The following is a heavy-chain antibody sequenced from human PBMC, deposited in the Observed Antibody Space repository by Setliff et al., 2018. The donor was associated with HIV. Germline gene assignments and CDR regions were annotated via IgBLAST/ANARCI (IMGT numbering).Heavy chain of an antibody. CDR2: VIPNGGAT. Sequence: ASVKVSCKASGYTFTDYYIHWVRQAPGQVLEWMGRVIPNGGATIYAQKFQGRITMTSDTSISTAYMELSRLRSDDTAVYYCAREGLQGSFEYYYYYMEVWGKGTTVTVSS. CDR1: GYTFTDYY. D-gene: IGHD2-15*01. CDR3: AREGLQGSFEYYYYYMEV. J-gene: IGHJ6*03. V-gene: IGHV1-2*06.